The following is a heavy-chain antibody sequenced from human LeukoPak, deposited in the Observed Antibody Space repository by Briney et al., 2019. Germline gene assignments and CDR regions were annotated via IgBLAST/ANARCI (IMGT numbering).Heavy chain of an antibody. J-gene: IGHJ4*02. V-gene: IGHV4-4*07. D-gene: IGHD2-15*01. CDR2: IYTGGTT. Sequence: SETLSLTCTVSGGSISSDYWSWIRQPAEKGPEGIGRIYTGGTTNFNPSLKSRVTMSVDTSKNQFSLRLTSVTAADTAVYYCARGAGWWDYWGQGTLVTVSS. CDR3: ARGAGWWDY. CDR1: GGSISSDY.